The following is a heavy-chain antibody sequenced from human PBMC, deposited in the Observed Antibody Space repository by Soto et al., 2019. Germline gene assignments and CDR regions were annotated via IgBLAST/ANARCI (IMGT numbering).Heavy chain of an antibody. V-gene: IGHV3-48*03. CDR1: GFTFSSYE. CDR3: ARVLPRLLVTAFDI. D-gene: IGHD6-6*01. CDR2: ISSSGSTI. Sequence: PGGSLRLSCAASGFTFSSYEMNWVRQAPGKGLEWVSYISSSGSTIYYADSVKGRFTISRDNAKNSLYLQMNSLRAEGTAVYYCARVLPRLLVTAFDIWGQGTMVTVSS. J-gene: IGHJ3*02.